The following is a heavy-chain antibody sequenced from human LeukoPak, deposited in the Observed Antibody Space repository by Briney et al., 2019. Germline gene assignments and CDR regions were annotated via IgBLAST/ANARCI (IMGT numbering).Heavy chain of an antibody. CDR3: ARRITIFGVVKYFDY. V-gene: IGHV4-59*08. CDR2: IYYSGST. J-gene: IGHJ4*02. D-gene: IGHD3-3*01. Sequence: PSETLSLTCTVSGGSISSYYWSWIRQPPGKGLEWIGYIYYSGSTNYNPSLKSRVTISVDTSKNQFSLKLSSVTAADTAVYYCARRITIFGVVKYFDYWGQGTLVTVSS. CDR1: GGSISSYY.